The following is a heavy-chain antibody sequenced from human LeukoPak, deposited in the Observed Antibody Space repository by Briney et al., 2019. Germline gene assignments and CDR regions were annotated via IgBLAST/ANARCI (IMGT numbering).Heavy chain of an antibody. Sequence: SETLSLTCAVYGGSFSGYYWSWIRQPPGKGLEWIGEINHSGSTNYNPSLKSRVTISVDTSKNQFSLKLSSVTAADTAVYYCARVYSYGKYNWFDPWGQGTLVTVSS. CDR1: GGSFSGYY. V-gene: IGHV4-34*01. CDR2: INHSGST. J-gene: IGHJ5*02. D-gene: IGHD5-18*01. CDR3: ARVYSYGKYNWFDP.